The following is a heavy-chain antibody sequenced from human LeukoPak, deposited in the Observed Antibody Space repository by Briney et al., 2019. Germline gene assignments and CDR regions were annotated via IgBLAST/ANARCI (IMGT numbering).Heavy chain of an antibody. CDR1: GGSISSYY. J-gene: IGHJ4*02. D-gene: IGHD6-6*01. V-gene: IGHV4-4*07. Sequence: SETLSLTCTVSGGSISSYYWSWIRQAAGRGLEWIGRIYTSGSTNYNPSLKSRVTMSVDTSKNQFSLKLSSVTAADTAVYYCAGEGIAARGSDYWGQGTLVTVSS. CDR3: AGEGIAARGSDY. CDR2: IYTSGST.